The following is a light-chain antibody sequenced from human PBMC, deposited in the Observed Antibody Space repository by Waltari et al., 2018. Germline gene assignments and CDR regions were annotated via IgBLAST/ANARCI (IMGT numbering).Light chain of an antibody. CDR3: QSYDSGLSGVV. J-gene: IGLJ2*01. CDR2: GNT. V-gene: IGLV1-40*01. CDR1: SSNIGAGFD. Sequence: QSVLTQPPSVSGAPGQRVTISCTGSSSNIGAGFDVHWYQQLPGTAPKLLIYGNTNRPSGFPDRFSGSKSGTSASLAITGLQAEDEADYYCQSYDSGLSGVVFGGGTKLTVL.